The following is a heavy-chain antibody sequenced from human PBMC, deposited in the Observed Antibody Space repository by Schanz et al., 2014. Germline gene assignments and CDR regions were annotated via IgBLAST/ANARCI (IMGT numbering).Heavy chain of an antibody. CDR2: VCYDGSKK. CDR1: GFTFSSSG. V-gene: IGHV3-33*06. CDR3: VKDLQRELLRDDHYYGMDV. D-gene: IGHD1-26*01. Sequence: VQLVESGGGVVQPGGSLRLSCAASGFTFSSSGMHWVRQAPGKGLEWVAVVCYDGSKKYYADSVKGRFTTSRDNSKNTMYLQMNSLRAEDTAVYYCVKDLQRELLRDDHYYGMDVWGQGTTVTVSS. J-gene: IGHJ6*02.